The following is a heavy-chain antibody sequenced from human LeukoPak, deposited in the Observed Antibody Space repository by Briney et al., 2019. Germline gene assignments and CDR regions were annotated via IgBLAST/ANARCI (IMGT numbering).Heavy chain of an antibody. CDR3: AREQIVVVAATPRYYYYYMDV. Sequence: SETLSLTCAVYGGSFSGYYWSWIRQPPGKGLEWIGEINHSGSTNYNPPLKSRVTISVDTSKNQFSLKLSSVTAADTAVYYCAREQIVVVAATPRYYYYYMDVWGKGTTVTVSS. D-gene: IGHD2-15*01. CDR2: INHSGST. J-gene: IGHJ6*03. CDR1: GGSFSGYY. V-gene: IGHV4-34*01.